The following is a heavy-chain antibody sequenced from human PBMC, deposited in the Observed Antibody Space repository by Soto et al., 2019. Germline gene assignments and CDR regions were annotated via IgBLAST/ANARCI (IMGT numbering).Heavy chain of an antibody. Sequence: GGSLRLSCAASGFTVSSNYMSWVRQAPGKGLEWVSVIYSGGSTYYADSVKGRFTISRDNSKNTLYLQMNSLRAEDTAVYYCARGEWLRSGMDVWGKGTTVTVSS. D-gene: IGHD5-12*01. J-gene: IGHJ6*04. CDR1: GFTVSSNY. CDR2: IYSGGST. V-gene: IGHV3-66*01. CDR3: ARGEWLRSGMDV.